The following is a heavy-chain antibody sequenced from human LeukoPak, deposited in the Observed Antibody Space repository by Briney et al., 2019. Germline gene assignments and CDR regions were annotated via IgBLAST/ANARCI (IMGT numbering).Heavy chain of an antibody. J-gene: IGHJ4*02. CDR1: GFTFSSYA. D-gene: IGHD3-9*01. V-gene: IGHV3-23*01. CDR3: AKEQRYFDWLSVKFDY. CDR2: ISGSGGST. Sequence: GGSLRLSCAASGFTFSSYAMSWVRQAPGKGLEWVSAISGSGGSTYYADSVKGRFTISRDNSKNTLYLQMNSLRAEDTAVYYCAKEQRYFDWLSVKFDYWGQGTLVTVSS.